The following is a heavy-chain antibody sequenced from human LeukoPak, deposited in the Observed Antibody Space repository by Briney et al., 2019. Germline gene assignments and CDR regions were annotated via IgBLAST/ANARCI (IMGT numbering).Heavy chain of an antibody. CDR3: AREIVATIHSYYYYGMDV. CDR1: GYTFTGYY. D-gene: IGHD5-12*01. V-gene: IGHV1-2*02. Sequence: ASVKVSCKASGYTFTGYYMHWVRQAPGQGLEWMGWINPNSGGTNYAQKFQGRVTMTRDTSTSTAYMELSRLRSDDTAVYYCAREIVATIHSYYYYGMDVWGQGTTVTVSS. J-gene: IGHJ6*02. CDR2: INPNSGGT.